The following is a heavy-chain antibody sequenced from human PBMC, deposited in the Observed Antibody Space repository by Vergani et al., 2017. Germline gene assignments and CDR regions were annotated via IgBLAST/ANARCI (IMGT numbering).Heavy chain of an antibody. Sequence: EVQLLESGGGLVQPGGSLRLSCAASGFTFSSYAMSWVRQAPGKGLEWVSVIYSGGSSTYYADSVKGRFTISRDNSKNTLYLQMNSLRAEDTAVYYCAKSGRVEQAWASDYWGQGTLVTVSS. CDR2: IYSGGSST. CDR3: AKSGRVEQAWASDY. CDR1: GFTFSSYA. J-gene: IGHJ4*02. D-gene: IGHD1/OR15-1a*01. V-gene: IGHV3-23*03.